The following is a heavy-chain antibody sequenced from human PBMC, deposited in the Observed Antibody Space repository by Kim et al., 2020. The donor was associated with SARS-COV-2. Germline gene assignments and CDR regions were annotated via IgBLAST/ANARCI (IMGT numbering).Heavy chain of an antibody. J-gene: IGHJ4*02. CDR1: GFTFSSHW. CDR2: INSDGSSI. CDR3: ARRKDIDGGNSFDY. V-gene: IGHV3-74*01. Sequence: GGSLRLSCAASGFTFSSHWMNWVRQAPGKGLVWVSRINSDGSSISYADSVKGRFTISRDNAKNTLYLQMNSLRVEDTAVYYWARRKDIDGGNSFDYWGQGILVTVSS. D-gene: IGHD2-21*02.